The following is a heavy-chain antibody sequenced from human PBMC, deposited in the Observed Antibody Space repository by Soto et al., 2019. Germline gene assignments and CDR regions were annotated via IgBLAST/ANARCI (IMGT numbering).Heavy chain of an antibody. V-gene: IGHV1-2*02. CDR1: GYTFTGFY. D-gene: IGHD3-10*01. J-gene: IGHJ3*01. CDR3: ARGPFGDSPIDF. CDR2: INPRNGDK. Sequence: ASVKVSCKVSGYTFTGFYVHWIRQAPRQGLEWMGWINPRNGDKILAQKFEGRVTLTRDTSVTTAYLDLSSLNSDDTAVYYCARGPFGDSPIDFWGPGTVVTVS.